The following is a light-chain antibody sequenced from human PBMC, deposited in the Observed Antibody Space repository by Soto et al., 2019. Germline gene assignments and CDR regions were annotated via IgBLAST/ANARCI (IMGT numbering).Light chain of an antibody. CDR2: DAS. V-gene: IGKV3-11*01. CDR3: QQRSNWPSIS. CDR1: QSVSSY. J-gene: IGKJ5*01. Sequence: EIVLTQSPATLSLSPGDRATLSCRASQSVSSYLAWYQHKPGQAPRLLIYDASSRATDIPARFSGSGSGTDFTLTISSLEPEDIAIYYCQQRSNWPSISFGQGTRLEI.